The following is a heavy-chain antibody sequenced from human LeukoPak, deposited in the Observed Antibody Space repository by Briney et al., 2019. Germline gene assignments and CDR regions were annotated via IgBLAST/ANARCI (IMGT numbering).Heavy chain of an antibody. CDR3: ARLLRGDIVVVPAAPRTYGMDV. Sequence: PSETLSLTCDVYGGSFSGYYWSWIRQPPGKGLEWIGEINHSGSTNYNPSLKSRVTISVDTSKNQFSLKLSSVTAADTAVYDCARLLRGDIVVVPAAPRTYGMDVWGQGTTVTVSS. CDR1: GGSFSGYY. D-gene: IGHD2-2*01. V-gene: IGHV4-34*01. CDR2: INHSGST. J-gene: IGHJ6*02.